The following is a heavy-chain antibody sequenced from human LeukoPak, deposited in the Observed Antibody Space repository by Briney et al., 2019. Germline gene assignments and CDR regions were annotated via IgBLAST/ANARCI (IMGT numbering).Heavy chain of an antibody. D-gene: IGHD6-19*01. CDR1: GGSISSYY. J-gene: IGHJ4*02. CDR3: ARDDSSGCYMTD. V-gene: IGHV4-59*01. CDR2: IYYSGST. Sequence: PSETLSLTCTVSGGSISSYYLSWIRQPPGKGLEWIGYIYYSGSTNYNPSLKSRVTISVDTSKNQFSLKLSSVTAADTAGYYCARDDSSGCYMTDWGQGTLLTVSS.